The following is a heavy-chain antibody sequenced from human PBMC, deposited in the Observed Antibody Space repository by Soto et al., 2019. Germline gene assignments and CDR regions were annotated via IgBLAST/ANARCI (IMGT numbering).Heavy chain of an antibody. J-gene: IGHJ4*01. Sequence: QVQLVESGGGVVQPGRSLRLSCGASGITFSSYGMHWVRQAPGKGLEWVAGISYDGSNKYDADSVKGRFTISRDHSENPLYLQMTSLSAAATAVYSCAKAGGCPSGRSLAYCGHRTLVTVSS. CDR1: GITFSSYG. V-gene: IGHV3-30*18. D-gene: IGHD1-1*01. CDR3: AKAGGCPSGRSLAY. CDR2: ISYDGSNK.